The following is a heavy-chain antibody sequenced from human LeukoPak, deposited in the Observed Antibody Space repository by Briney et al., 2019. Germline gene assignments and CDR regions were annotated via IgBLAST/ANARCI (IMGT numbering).Heavy chain of an antibody. J-gene: IGHJ4*02. V-gene: IGHV3-23*01. CDR2: ISASGDST. CDR1: GFTFTSYW. Sequence: GGSLRLSCAASGFTFTSYWMSWVRQAPGKGLEWVSGISASGDSTYYADSVKGRFTISRDNSKNTLYLQMNSLRVEDTAAYYCAKVRAPSGWFNSDYWGQGTLVTVSS. D-gene: IGHD6-19*01. CDR3: AKVRAPSGWFNSDY.